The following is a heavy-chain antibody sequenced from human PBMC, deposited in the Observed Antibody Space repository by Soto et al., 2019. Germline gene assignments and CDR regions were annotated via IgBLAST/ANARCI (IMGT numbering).Heavy chain of an antibody. CDR3: AREGSYGWYDC. CDR1: GYTFSSHG. J-gene: IGHJ5*01. CDR2: ISGYNGNA. Sequence: QVQLVKSGAEVRKPGASVKVSCKASGYTFSSHGIIWVRQAPGQGLEWMGWISGYNGNAKYAQRCQGRVTMTTDTSTSTVYMDLRSLGSDDSAVYYCAREGSYGWYDCWGQGTLVTVSS. D-gene: IGHD2-15*01. V-gene: IGHV1-18*01.